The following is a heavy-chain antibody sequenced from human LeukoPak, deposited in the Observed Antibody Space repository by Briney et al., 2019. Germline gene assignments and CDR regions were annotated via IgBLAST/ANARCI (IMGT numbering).Heavy chain of an antibody. Sequence: PGGSLTLSCAPARFTFSSYGMHWVRQAPGKGLEWVAVISYDGSNKYYADSVKGRFTISRDNSNNPLYLQMNSLRAEDTAVYYCAKDVGGSYYYGMDVWGQGTTVTVSS. CDR3: AKDVGGSYYYGMDV. V-gene: IGHV3-30*18. CDR1: RFTFSSYG. CDR2: ISYDGSNK. J-gene: IGHJ6*02. D-gene: IGHD1-26*01.